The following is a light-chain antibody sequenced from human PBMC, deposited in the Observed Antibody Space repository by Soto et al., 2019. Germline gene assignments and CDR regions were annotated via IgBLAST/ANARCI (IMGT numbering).Light chain of an antibody. CDR2: WAS. CDR1: QSFLYSSTNKNY. CDR3: QQYYSTPIT. Sequence: DIVMTQSPDSLALSLGERATINSESSQSFLYSSTNKNYLAWYQKKPGQPPKXIIYWASTRESGVPDRFIGSWSGTDCTLTISSLQAEDVAVYYCQQYYSTPITLGQGTRLEIK. J-gene: IGKJ5*01. V-gene: IGKV4-1*01.